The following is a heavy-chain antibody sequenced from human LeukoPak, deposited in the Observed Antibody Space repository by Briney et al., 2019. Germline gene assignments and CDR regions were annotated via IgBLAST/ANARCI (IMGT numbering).Heavy chain of an antibody. V-gene: IGHV1-2*02. CDR2: ISPNSGGT. CDR1: GYTFTGYY. CDR3: ARDRGIAVADHDAFDI. J-gene: IGHJ3*02. Sequence: ASVKVSCKASGYTFTGYYMHWVRQAPGQGIEWLGWISPNSGGTNYAQKFQGRVTMTRDTSISTAYMELSRLRSDDTAVYYCARDRGIAVADHDAFDIWGQGTMVTVSS. D-gene: IGHD6-19*01.